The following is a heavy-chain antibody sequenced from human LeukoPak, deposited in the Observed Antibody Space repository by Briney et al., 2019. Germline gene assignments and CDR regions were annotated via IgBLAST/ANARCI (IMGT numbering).Heavy chain of an antibody. D-gene: IGHD6-13*01. CDR3: AQTRTAAGTEYFQH. CDR2: IYYSGST. CDR1: GGSISSGGYY. Sequence: SSETLSLTCTVSGGSISSGGYYWSWIRQHPGKGLEWIGYIYYSGSTYYNPSLKSRVTISVDTSKNQFSLKLSSVTAADTAVYYCAQTRTAAGTEYFQHWGQGTLVTVSS. V-gene: IGHV4-31*03. J-gene: IGHJ1*01.